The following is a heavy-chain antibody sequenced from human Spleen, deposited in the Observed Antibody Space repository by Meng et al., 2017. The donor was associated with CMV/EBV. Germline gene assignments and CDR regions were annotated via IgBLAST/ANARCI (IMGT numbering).Heavy chain of an antibody. V-gene: IGHV4-34*01. CDR3: ARVPFGGIRGYYFAY. Sequence: QVQLQQWGAGLLKPSETLSLTCAVYGGSFSGYYWSWIRQPPGKGLEWIGEINHIGRTNYNPSLKSRVTISVDTSKTQFSLKLTSVTAADTAVYFCARVPFGGIRGYYFAYWGQGSLVTVSS. D-gene: IGHD1-26*01. J-gene: IGHJ4*02. CDR2: INHIGRT. CDR1: GGSFSGYY.